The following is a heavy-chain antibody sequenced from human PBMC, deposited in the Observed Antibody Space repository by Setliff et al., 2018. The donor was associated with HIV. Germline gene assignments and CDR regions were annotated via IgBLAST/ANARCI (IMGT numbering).Heavy chain of an antibody. V-gene: IGHV4-30-4*08. CDR1: GGSISSGDYY. Sequence: SETLSLTCTVSGGSISSGDYYWTWIRQPPGKGLEWIGYIYYSGNTFYNPSLKSRVTISVDTSKNQISLRLNSLTAADTALYYCARGTTLNVVPDAFDIWGQGTMVTVSS. CDR3: ARGTTLNVVPDAFDI. D-gene: IGHD4-17*01. CDR2: IYYSGNT. J-gene: IGHJ3*02.